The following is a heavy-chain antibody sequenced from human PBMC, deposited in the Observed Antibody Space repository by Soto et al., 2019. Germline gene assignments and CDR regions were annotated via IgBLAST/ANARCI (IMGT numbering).Heavy chain of an antibody. CDR2: INHSGRT. D-gene: IGHD5-12*01. J-gene: IGHJ4*02. V-gene: IGHV4-34*01. CDR3: ARGGGSDPYFDS. Sequence: WTWIRQPPGKGLEWIGQINHSGRTNYNPSLKSRVTISMDTSKNQFSLRLTSVTAADTAMYYCARGGGSDPYFDSWGQGTLVAVSS.